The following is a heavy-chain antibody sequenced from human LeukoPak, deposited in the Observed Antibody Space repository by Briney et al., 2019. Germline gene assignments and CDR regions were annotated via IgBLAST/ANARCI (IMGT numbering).Heavy chain of an antibody. D-gene: IGHD2-2*02. CDR1: GCTFSSYA. J-gene: IGHJ3*02. CDR2: IIPILGIA. CDR3: ARDHGGCSSTSCYTTGGAFDI. V-gene: IGHV1-69*04. Sequence: ASVKVSCKASGCTFSSYAISWVRQAPGQGLECMGRIIPILGIANDAQKFQGRVTITADKSTSTAYMELSSLRSEDTAVYYCARDHGGCSSTSCYTTGGAFDIWGQGTMVTVSS.